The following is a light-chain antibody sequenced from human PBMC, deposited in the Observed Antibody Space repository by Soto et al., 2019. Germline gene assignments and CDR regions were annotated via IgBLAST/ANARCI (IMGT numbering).Light chain of an antibody. J-gene: IGKJ1*01. V-gene: IGKV4-1*01. CDR2: WAS. CDR3: QQYYSSPQT. CDR1: QSVLYKSDSKNY. Sequence: DIVMTQSPYSLAVSLGERATINCKPSQSVLYKSDSKNYLAWYQQKPGQPPKLLIYWASTREFGVPDRFSGSGSGTDFTLTISSLQAEDVAVYYCQQYYSSPQTFGQGTKVDI.